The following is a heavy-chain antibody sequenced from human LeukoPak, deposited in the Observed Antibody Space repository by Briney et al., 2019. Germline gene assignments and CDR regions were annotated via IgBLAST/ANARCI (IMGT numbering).Heavy chain of an antibody. D-gene: IGHD6-19*01. Sequence: QTGGSLRLSCAGSGFTFSRHGMNWVRQAPGKGLEWVSGISPSGDITYYADSVKGRFTISRDNSKNTLYLQLNSLRGDDTAVYYCARNSGWYGASWGQGTLVTVSS. V-gene: IGHV3-23*01. CDR3: ARNSGWYGAS. CDR1: GFTFSRHG. J-gene: IGHJ4*02. CDR2: ISPSGDIT.